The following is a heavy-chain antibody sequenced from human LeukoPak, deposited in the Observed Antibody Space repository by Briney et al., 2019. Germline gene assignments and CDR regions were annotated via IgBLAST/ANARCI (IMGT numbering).Heavy chain of an antibody. CDR3: AKDYGSGSYHY. CDR1: GYTFTSYA. CDR2: ISAGNGNT. Sequence: ASVKVSCKASGYTFTSYAMHWVRQAPGQRLEWMGWISAGNGNTRYSQKFQGRVTITRDTSASTAYMELSSLRSEDTAVYYCAKDYGSGSYHYWGQGTLVTVSS. V-gene: IGHV1-3*01. D-gene: IGHD3-10*01. J-gene: IGHJ4*02.